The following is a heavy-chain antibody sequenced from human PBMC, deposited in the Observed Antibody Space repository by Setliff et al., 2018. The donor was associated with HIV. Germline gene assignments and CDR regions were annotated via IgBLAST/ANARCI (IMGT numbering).Heavy chain of an antibody. CDR1: GYTLTNYD. CDR2: MNPSGAT. Sequence: ASVKVSCKASGYTLTNYDINWVRQATGQGLEWMGWMNPSGATGYAQEFQGRVTMTRDTSISTAYMELSSLRSEDTAVYYCARVISGRGRELPDFDYWGQGTQVIVSS. D-gene: IGHD3-10*01. CDR3: ARVISGRGRELPDFDY. J-gene: IGHJ4*02. V-gene: IGHV1-8*02.